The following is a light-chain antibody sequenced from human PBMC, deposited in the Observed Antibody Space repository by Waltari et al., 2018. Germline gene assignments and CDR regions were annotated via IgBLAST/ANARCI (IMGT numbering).Light chain of an antibody. CDR3: QQYNNHPFT. CDR2: DVS. CDR1: QGISNN. J-gene: IGKJ3*01. V-gene: IGKV1-16*01. Sequence: DVQMTQSPSSLSVPFGDRFSTTFRASQGISNNLAWFQQKPGKAPKSLIYDVSNLQSGAPSRFSGSGSGTDFTLTISSLQPEDFATYYCQQYNNHPFTFGPGTKVDLK.